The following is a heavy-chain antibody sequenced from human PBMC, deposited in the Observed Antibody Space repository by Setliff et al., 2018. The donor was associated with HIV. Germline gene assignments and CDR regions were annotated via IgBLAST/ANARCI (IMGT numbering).Heavy chain of an antibody. CDR3: TRHSTDPCSLLDY. CDR1: GFTFSGSA. V-gene: IGHV3-73*01. D-gene: IGHD1-1*01. Sequence: LRLSCAASGFTFSGSAMHWVRQASGKGLEWVGRIRSKGYGSATAYAASVKGRFTISRDDSKNTAYLQMDSLKTEDTAVYYCTRHSTDPCSLLDYWGQGTLVTVSS. CDR2: IRSKGYGSAT. J-gene: IGHJ4*02.